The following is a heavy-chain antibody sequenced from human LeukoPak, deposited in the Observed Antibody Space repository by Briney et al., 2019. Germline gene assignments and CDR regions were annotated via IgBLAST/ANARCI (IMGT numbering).Heavy chain of an antibody. CDR1: GYTFTGYY. CDR3: ARDRDNLVTAISPDSYYYYYMDV. D-gene: IGHD2-21*02. J-gene: IGHJ6*03. CDR2: INPNSGGT. V-gene: IGHV1-2*02. Sequence: ASVKVSCKASGYTFTGYYMHWVRQAPGQGLEWMGWINPNSGGTNYAQKFQGRVTMTRDTSLSTAYMELSRLRSDDTAVYYCARDRDNLVTAISPDSYYYYYMDVWGKGTTVTVSS.